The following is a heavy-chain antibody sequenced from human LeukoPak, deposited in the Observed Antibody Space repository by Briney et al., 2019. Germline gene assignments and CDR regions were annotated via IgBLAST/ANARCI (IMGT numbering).Heavy chain of an antibody. CDR1: GFTFSSYA. Sequence: PGRSLRLSCAASGFTFSSYAMHWVRQAPGEGLEWVAVISYDGSNKYYADSVKGRFTISRDNSKNTLYLQMNSLRAEDTAVYYCARDDGSGSYYRSQLHAFDIWGQGTMVTVSS. CDR3: ARDDGSGSYYRSQLHAFDI. V-gene: IGHV3-30-3*01. CDR2: ISYDGSNK. D-gene: IGHD3-10*01. J-gene: IGHJ3*02.